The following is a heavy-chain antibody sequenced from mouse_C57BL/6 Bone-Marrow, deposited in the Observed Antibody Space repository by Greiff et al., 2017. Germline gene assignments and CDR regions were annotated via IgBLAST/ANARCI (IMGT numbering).Heavy chain of an antibody. J-gene: IGHJ3*01. CDR3: ARRLGDHDGPGFAY. Sequence: VQLQQPGTELVKPGASVKLSCKASGYTFTSYWMHWVKQRPGQGLEWIGNINPSNGGTNYNEKFKSKATLAVDKSASTAYMQLSSLTSEDSAVYDCARRLGDHDGPGFAYWGQGTLVTVSA. V-gene: IGHV1-53*01. D-gene: IGHD2-12*01. CDR1: GYTFTSYW. CDR2: INPSNGGT.